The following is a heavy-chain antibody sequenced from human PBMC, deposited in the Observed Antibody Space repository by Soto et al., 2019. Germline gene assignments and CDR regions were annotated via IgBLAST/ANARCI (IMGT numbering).Heavy chain of an antibody. Sequence: QVQLQESGPGLVKPSGTLSPTCAVSGGSISSSNWWSWVRQPPGKGLEWIGEIYHSGSTNYNPSLKSRVTISVDKSKNQFSLKLSSVTAADTAVYYCARDLEGYNWNYEKNWFDPWGQGTLVTVSS. V-gene: IGHV4-4*02. D-gene: IGHD1-7*01. CDR3: ARDLEGYNWNYEKNWFDP. J-gene: IGHJ5*02. CDR1: GGSISSSNW. CDR2: IYHSGST.